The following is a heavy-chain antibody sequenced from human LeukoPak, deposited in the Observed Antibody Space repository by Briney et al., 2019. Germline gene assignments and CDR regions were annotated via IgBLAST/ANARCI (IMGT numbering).Heavy chain of an antibody. CDR3: AKRGIVIVGFLIGFHKEASYFDF. CDR2: ISGSAGGT. D-gene: IGHD2-21*01. CDR1: GITLSNYA. J-gene: IGHJ4*02. Sequence: GGSLRLSCVVSGITLSNYAMSWVRQAPGKGLEWVAGISGSAGGTKYADSVKGRFTISRDNSLNTLYLQMTSLRAEDTAVYFCAKRGIVIVGFLIGFHKEASYFDFWGQGILVTVSS. V-gene: IGHV3-23*01.